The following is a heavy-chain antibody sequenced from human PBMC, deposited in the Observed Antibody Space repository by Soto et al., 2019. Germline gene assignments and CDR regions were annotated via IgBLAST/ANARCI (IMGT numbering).Heavy chain of an antibody. V-gene: IGHV4-34*01. Sequence: SETLSLTCAVYGGSFSGYYWSWIRQPPGKGLEWIGEINHSGSTNYNPSLKSRVTISVDTSKNQFSLKLSSVTAADTAVYYCARVELDSSGYFGIDYWGQGTLVTVSS. J-gene: IGHJ4*02. CDR2: INHSGST. D-gene: IGHD3-22*01. CDR3: ARVELDSSGYFGIDY. CDR1: GGSFSGYY.